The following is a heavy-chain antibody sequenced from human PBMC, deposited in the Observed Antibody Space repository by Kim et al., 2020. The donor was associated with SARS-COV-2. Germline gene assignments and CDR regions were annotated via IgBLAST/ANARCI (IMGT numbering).Heavy chain of an antibody. D-gene: IGHD3-22*01. CDR3: TTYYDSSGYLIDY. J-gene: IGHJ4*02. V-gene: IGHV3-49*04. CDR1: GFTFGDYA. CDR2: IRSKAYGGTT. Sequence: GGSLRLSCTASGFTFGDYAMSWVRQAPGKGLEWVGFIRSKAYGGTTEYAASVKGRFTISRDDSKSIAYLQMNSLKTEDTAVYYCTTYYDSSGYLIDYWGQGTLVTVSS.